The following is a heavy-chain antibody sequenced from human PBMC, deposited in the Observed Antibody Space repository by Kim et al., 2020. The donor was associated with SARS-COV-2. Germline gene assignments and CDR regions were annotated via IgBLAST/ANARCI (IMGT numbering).Heavy chain of an antibody. CDR3: ARDFWTTGVYYYYGID. V-gene: IGHV3-30*02. J-gene: IGHJ6*01. D-gene: IGHD1-1*01. CDR1: GFIFSSYG. CDR2: IRYDGKKE. Sequence: GGSLRLSCAASGFIFSSYGMHWVRQAPGKGLEWVASIRYDGKKENYDESVKGRFTIARDNSEKMLYLHMDSLRGEDTAVYYCARDFWTTGVYYYYGID.